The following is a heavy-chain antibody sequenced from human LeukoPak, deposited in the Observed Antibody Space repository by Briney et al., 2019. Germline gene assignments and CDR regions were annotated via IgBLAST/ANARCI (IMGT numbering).Heavy chain of an antibody. CDR3: ARRVGGTPDY. CDR1: GFTFRNHA. Sequence: PGGSLRLSCAASGFTFRNHAMTWVRQAPGKGLEWVSAIGGDGRGTDYADSVKGRFAISRDNSKNTLYLQMNGLRVEDTARYYCARRVGGTPDYWGPGTQVTVCS. CDR2: IGGDGRGT. J-gene: IGHJ4*02. D-gene: IGHD1-26*01. V-gene: IGHV3-23*01.